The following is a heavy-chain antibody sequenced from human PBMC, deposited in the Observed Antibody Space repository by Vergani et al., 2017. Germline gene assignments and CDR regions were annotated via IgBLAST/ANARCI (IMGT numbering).Heavy chain of an antibody. V-gene: IGHV3-11*05. D-gene: IGHD3-22*01. Sequence: VQLVESGGGLVQPGGSLRLSCAASGFTFSDYYMSWIRQAPGKGLEWVSYISSSSSYTNYADSVKGRFTISRDNAKNTLYLQMNSLRAEDTAVYYCAKIQARSSGYYYKGHDAFDIWGQGTMVTVSS. J-gene: IGHJ3*02. CDR1: GFTFSDYY. CDR2: ISSSSSYT. CDR3: AKIQARSSGYYYKGHDAFDI.